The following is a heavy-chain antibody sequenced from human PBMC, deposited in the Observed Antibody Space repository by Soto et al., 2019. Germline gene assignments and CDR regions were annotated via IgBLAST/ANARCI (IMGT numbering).Heavy chain of an antibody. CDR2: ISSSSSYI. D-gene: IGHD5-12*01. CDR3: ARGDPSSCYDGNYYMDV. CDR1: GFTFSSYS. Sequence: GSLRLSCAASGFTFSSYSMNWVRQAPGKGLEWVSSISSSSSYIYYADSVKGRFTISRDNAKNSLYLQMNSLRAEDTAVYYCARGDPSSCYDGNYYMDVWGKGTTVTVSS. V-gene: IGHV3-21*01. J-gene: IGHJ6*03.